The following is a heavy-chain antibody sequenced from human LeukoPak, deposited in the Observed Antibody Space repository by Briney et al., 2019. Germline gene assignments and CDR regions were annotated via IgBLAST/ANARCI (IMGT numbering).Heavy chain of an antibody. CDR3: ARKLLEMTTTT. D-gene: IGHD5-24*01. Sequence: GGSLRLSCAASGFTFTDYAMTWVRQAPGEGLEWVAGISGNGESTYYTDSVKGRFTISRDNSKNTLYLQMNSLRVEDTAVYYCARKLLEMTTTTGGQGILVTVSS. CDR1: GFTFTDYA. J-gene: IGHJ4*02. V-gene: IGHV3-23*01. CDR2: ISGNGEST.